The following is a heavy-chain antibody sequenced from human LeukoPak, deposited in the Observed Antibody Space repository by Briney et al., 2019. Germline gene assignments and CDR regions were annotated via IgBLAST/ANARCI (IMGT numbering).Heavy chain of an antibody. D-gene: IGHD4-17*01. CDR3: ARGDPMVTTRGMDV. CDR2: IKQDGSEK. J-gene: IGHJ6*03. Sequence: GGSLRLSCAGSGFTFSNYWMSWVRQAPGKGLEWVASIKQDGSEKYYVDSVKGRFTISRDNAKNSLYLQMNSLRVEDTAVYYCARGDPMVTTRGMDVWGKGTTVTVSS. V-gene: IGHV3-7*01. CDR1: GFTFSNYW.